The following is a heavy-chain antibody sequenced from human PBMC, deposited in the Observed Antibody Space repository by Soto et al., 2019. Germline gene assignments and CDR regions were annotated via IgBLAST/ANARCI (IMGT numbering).Heavy chain of an antibody. J-gene: IGHJ4*02. D-gene: IGHD3-22*01. CDR2: FDPEDGET. CDR3: ATPYYDSSGYYGYYFDY. Sequence: ASVKVSCKVSGYTLTELSMHWVRQAPGKGLEWMGGFDPEDGETIYAQKFQGRVTMTEDTSTDTAYMELSSLRSEDTAAYYCATPYYDSSGYYGYYFDYWGQGTLVTVSS. CDR1: GYTLTELS. V-gene: IGHV1-24*01.